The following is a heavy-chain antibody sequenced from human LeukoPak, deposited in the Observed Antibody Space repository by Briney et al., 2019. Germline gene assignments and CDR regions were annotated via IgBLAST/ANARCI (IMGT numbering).Heavy chain of an antibody. CDR2: IYTSGST. J-gene: IGHJ4*02. D-gene: IGHD6-19*01. Sequence: SQTLSLTCTVSGGSISSGSYYWSWIRQPAGKGLERIGRIYTSGSTNYNPSLKSRVTISVDTSKNQFSLKLSSVTAADTAEYYCARWASGWGANFDYWGQGTLVTVSS. CDR1: GGSISSGSYY. V-gene: IGHV4-61*02. CDR3: ARWASGWGANFDY.